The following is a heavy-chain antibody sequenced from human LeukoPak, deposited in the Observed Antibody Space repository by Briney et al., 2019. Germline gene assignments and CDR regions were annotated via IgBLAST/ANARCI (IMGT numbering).Heavy chain of an antibody. J-gene: IGHJ4*02. CDR3: ARDSRRYYHGSGSYYIDY. V-gene: IGHV4-38-2*02. CDR2: IYHSGST. D-gene: IGHD3-10*01. Sequence: PSETLSLTCAVSGYSISSGYYWGWIRQPPGKGLEWIGSIYHSGSTYYNPSLKSRVTISVDTSKNQFSLKLSSVTAADTAVYYCARDSRRYYHGSGSYYIDYWGQGTLVTVSS. CDR1: GYSISSGYY.